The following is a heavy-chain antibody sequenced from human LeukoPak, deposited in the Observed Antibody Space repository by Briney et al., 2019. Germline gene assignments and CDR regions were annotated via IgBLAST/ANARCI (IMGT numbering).Heavy chain of an antibody. Sequence: VQFSCKASGYTFTCYYMHWVRQAPGQGLEWMGRINPNSGGTNYAQKFQGRVTMTRDTSISTAYMELSRLRSDDTAVYYCARITGDLANWAFDIWGQGTMVTVSS. D-gene: IGHD7-27*01. CDR2: INPNSGGT. CDR3: ARITGDLANWAFDI. CDR1: GYTFTCYY. V-gene: IGHV1-2*06. J-gene: IGHJ3*02.